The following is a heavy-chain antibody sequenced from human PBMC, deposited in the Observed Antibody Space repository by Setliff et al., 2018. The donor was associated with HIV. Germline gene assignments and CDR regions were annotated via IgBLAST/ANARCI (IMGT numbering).Heavy chain of an antibody. CDR1: GGSFNGYY. CDR3: ARGLNYDGSGSYFPLGY. Sequence: PSETLSLTCAVYGGSFNGYYWTWIRQPPGRGLEWIGEIGHSGSTKYNASLKSRVTRSIDTSKNQISLKLSSVTAADTAVYYCARGLNYDGSGSYFPLGYWGQGTLVTVSS. J-gene: IGHJ4*02. D-gene: IGHD3-10*01. V-gene: IGHV4-34*01. CDR2: IGHSGST.